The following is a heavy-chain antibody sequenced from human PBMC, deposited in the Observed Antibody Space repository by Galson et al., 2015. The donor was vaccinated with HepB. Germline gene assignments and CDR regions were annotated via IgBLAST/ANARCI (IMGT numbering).Heavy chain of an antibody. CDR1: GFTFDDYA. D-gene: IGHD1-26*01. V-gene: IGHV3-9*01. J-gene: IGHJ4*02. CDR3: VKDIRTGVNGSSRTRALDG. CDR2: ISWNSGRV. Sequence: SLRLSCAASGFTFDDYAMHWVRQASGKGLEWVSGISWNSGRVGYADSVKGRFTISRDNAENSLYLQLSSLEADDTDLYYCVKDIRTGVNGSSRTRALDGWGQGALGTVTS.